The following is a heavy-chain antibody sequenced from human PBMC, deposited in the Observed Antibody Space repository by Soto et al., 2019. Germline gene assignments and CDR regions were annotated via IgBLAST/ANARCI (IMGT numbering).Heavy chain of an antibody. V-gene: IGHV1-69*02. CDR1: GGTFSSYT. CDR2: IIPILGIA. J-gene: IGHJ4*02. Sequence: SVKVSCKASGGTFSSYTISCVRQAPGQGLEWMGRIIPILGIANYAQKFQGRVTITADKSTSTAYMELSSLRSEDTAVYYCARASMVRDYAPVEYWGQGALVTVSS. D-gene: IGHD4-17*01. CDR3: ARASMVRDYAPVEY.